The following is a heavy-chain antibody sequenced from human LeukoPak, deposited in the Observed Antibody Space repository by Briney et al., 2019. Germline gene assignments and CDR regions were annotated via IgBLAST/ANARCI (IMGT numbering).Heavy chain of an antibody. CDR1: GGSFSGYY. Sequence: SETLSLTFAVYGGSFSGYYWSWIRQPPGKGLEWSGEINHSGSTNYNPSLKSRVTISVDTSKNQFSLKLSSVTAADTAVYYCARTRDYYFWSGYYRDYFDYWGQGTLVTVSS. V-gene: IGHV4-34*01. J-gene: IGHJ4*02. CDR2: INHSGST. D-gene: IGHD3-3*01. CDR3: ARTRDYYFWSGYYRDYFDY.